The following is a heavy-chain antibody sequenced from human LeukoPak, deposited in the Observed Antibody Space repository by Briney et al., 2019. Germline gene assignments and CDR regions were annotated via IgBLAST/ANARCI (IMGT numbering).Heavy chain of an antibody. CDR3: AKDPYSGSYFDY. Sequence: GGSLRLSCAASGFTFSSYAMSWVRQAPGKGLEWVTAISGSGGSTYYADSVKGRFTISRDNSKNTLYLQMNSLRAEDTAVYYCAKDPYSGSYFDYWGQGTLVTVSS. CDR1: GFTFSSYA. CDR2: ISGSGGST. J-gene: IGHJ4*02. V-gene: IGHV3-23*01. D-gene: IGHD1-26*01.